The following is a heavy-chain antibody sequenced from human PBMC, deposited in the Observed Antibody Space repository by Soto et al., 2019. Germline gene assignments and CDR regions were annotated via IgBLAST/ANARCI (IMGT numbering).Heavy chain of an antibody. V-gene: IGHV3-30-3*01. J-gene: IGHJ4*02. CDR1: GFTFSSYA. CDR2: ISYDGSNK. CDR3: ARESMEQQLVPDGSSYFDY. Sequence: PGGSLRLSCAASGFTFSSYAMHWVRQAPGKGLEWVAVISYDGSNKYYADSVKGRFTISRDNSKNTLYLQMNSLRAEDTAVYYCARESMEQQLVPDGSSYFDYWGQGTLVTVST. D-gene: IGHD6-13*01.